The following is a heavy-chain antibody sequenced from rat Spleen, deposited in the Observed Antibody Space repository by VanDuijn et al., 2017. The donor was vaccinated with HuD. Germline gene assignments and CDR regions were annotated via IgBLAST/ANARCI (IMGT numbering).Heavy chain of an antibody. D-gene: IGHD5-1*01. CDR3: TRYRTGIDYFDY. J-gene: IGHJ2*01. CDR1: GYSITSNY. CDR2: ISYSGST. Sequence: EVQLQESGPGLVKPSQSLSLTCSVTGYSITSNYWGWIRKFPGNKMEWMGYISYSGSTTYNPSLKSRLSITRDTSKNQFFLQLNSVTTEDTATYYCTRYRTGIDYFDYWGQGVMVTVSS. V-gene: IGHV3-1*01.